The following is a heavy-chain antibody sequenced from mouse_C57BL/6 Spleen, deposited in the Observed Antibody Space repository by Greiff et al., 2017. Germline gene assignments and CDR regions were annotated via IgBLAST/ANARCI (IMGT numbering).Heavy chain of an antibody. J-gene: IGHJ4*01. CDR2: IYPRSGNT. D-gene: IGHD2-2*01. V-gene: IGHV1-81*01. Sequence: LVESGAELARPGASVKLSCKASGYTFTSYGISWVKQRTGQGLEWIGEIYPRSGNTYYNEKFKGKATLTADKSSSTAYMELRSLTSEDSAVYFCARYGYYDAMDYWGQGTSVTVSS. CDR1: GYTFTSYG. CDR3: ARYGYYDAMDY.